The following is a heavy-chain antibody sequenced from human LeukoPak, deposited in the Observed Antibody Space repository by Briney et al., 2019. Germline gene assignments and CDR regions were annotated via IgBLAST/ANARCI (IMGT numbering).Heavy chain of an antibody. CDR2: IYPGDSDT. CDR3: ARRVMTTETFDY. V-gene: IGHV5-51*01. D-gene: IGHD4-17*01. J-gene: IGHJ4*02. Sequence: PGESLKISCKGSGYSFSTDWIGWVRQMPGKGLEWMGIIYPGDSDTRYSPSFQRQVTISADKSISTAYLQWSSLKASDTAIYYCARRVMTTETFDYWGQGTLVTVSS. CDR1: GYSFSTDW.